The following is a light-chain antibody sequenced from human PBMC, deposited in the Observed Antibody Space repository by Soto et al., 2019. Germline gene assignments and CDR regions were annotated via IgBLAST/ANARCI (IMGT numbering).Light chain of an antibody. CDR2: DAS. J-gene: IGKJ3*01. CDR3: QQYDTLPPT. V-gene: IGKV1-33*01. CDR1: QAISNY. Sequence: DSQMTQSPSALSASVGDRVTITCQASQAISNYLNGYQQKPGKAPKLLMSDASILETGGPSRFSGSGSGTDFTFTTSGLQPEDIATYYCQQYDTLPPTFGPGTKVDLK.